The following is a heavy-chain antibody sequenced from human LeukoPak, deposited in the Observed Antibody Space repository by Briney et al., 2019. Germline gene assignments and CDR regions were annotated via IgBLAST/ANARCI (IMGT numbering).Heavy chain of an antibody. CDR1: GFTFSSYA. V-gene: IGHV3-64*01. Sequence: GGSLRLSCSASGFTFSSYAMHWVRQAPGKGLECFSGISRTNGDSTYCGNSVKGRFTISRDNSKSTLYLQMGSLRPDDMAVYYCARQSAAGSSDYWGQGTLVTVSS. D-gene: IGHD6-19*01. J-gene: IGHJ4*02. CDR3: ARQSAAGSSDY. CDR2: ISRTNGDST.